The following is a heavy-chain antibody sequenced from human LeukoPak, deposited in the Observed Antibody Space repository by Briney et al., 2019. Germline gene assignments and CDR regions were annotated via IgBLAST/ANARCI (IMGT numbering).Heavy chain of an antibody. CDR3: ARDSGYQLLPPKAFDI. J-gene: IGHJ3*02. V-gene: IGHV3-21*01. D-gene: IGHD2-2*01. CDR2: ISSSSIYI. Sequence: GESLRLSCAASGFTFSSYRMNWVRQAPGRGLEWVSSISSSSIYIYYEVSVKGRFTIYKDNAKNSLYVQMNSLRAEGTAVYCCARDSGYQLLPPKAFDIWGQGTMVTVSS. CDR1: GFTFSSYR.